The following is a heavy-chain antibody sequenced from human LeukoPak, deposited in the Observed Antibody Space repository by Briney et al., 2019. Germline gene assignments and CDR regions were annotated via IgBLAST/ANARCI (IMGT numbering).Heavy chain of an antibody. J-gene: IGHJ4*02. D-gene: IGHD3/OR15-3a*01. V-gene: IGHV3-74*03. CDR2: VNGDGGST. Sequence: PGGSLRLSCAASGFTFSSYWMHWVRQAPGKGLVWVSRVNGDGGSTTYADSVEGRFTISRDNSKNTVYLQMSSLRAEDTALYYCATGLRAFDYWGQGSLVTVSS. CDR3: ATGLRAFDY. CDR1: GFTFSSYW.